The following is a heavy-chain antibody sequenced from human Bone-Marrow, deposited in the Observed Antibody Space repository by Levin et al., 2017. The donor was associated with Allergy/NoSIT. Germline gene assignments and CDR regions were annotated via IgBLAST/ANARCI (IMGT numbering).Heavy chain of an antibody. J-gene: IGHJ4*02. CDR1: GGSFSGYY. CDR2: INHSGST. CDR3: ARGPSTYYYDSSGYAAAVY. D-gene: IGHD3-22*01. V-gene: IGHV4-34*01. Sequence: SETLSLTCAVYGGSFSGYYWSWIRQPPGKGLEWIGEINHSGSTNYNPSLKSRVTISVDTSKNQFSLKLSSVTAADTAVYYCARGPSTYYYDSSGYAAAVYWGQGTLVTVSS.